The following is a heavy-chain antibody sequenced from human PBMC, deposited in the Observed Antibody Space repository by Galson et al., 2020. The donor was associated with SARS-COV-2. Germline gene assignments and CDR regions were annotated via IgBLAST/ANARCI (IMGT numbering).Heavy chain of an antibody. CDR1: GDSISSSSSS. D-gene: IGHD3-10*01. Sequence: SETLSLTCSVSGDSISSSSSSWGWIRQPPGKGLEWIGSISYSGSTNYNPALKSRVTISVDTSKNQFSLKLSSVTAADTALYFCARETTFASGTYNRWGQGTLVTVSS. J-gene: IGHJ5*02. CDR2: ISYSGST. CDR3: ARETTFASGTYNR. V-gene: IGHV4-39*07.